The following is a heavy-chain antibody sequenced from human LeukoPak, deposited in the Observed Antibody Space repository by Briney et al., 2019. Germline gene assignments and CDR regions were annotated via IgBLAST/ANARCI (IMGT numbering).Heavy chain of an antibody. V-gene: IGHV4-59*01. J-gene: IGHJ3*02. CDR2: IHYSGST. Sequence: PSETLSLTCTVSGGSISSYYWSWIRQPPGKGLEWIGYIHYSGSTNYNPSLKSRVTISVDTSKNQFSLKLSSVTAADTAVYYCAREKDHAFDIWGQGTMVTVSS. CDR3: AREKDHAFDI. CDR1: GGSISSYY.